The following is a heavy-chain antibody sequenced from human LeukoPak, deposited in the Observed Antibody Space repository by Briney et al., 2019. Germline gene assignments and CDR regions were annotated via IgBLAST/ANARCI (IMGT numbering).Heavy chain of an antibody. CDR3: AREGSSNDNMDV. J-gene: IGHJ6*02. CDR1: GFTFSSYA. CDR2: ISYDGSNK. V-gene: IGHV3-30*04. Sequence: GGSLRLSCAASGFTFSSYAMHWVRQAPGKGLEWVAVISYDGSNKYYADSVKGRFTISRDNSKNTLYLQMNSLRAEDTAGYYCAREGSSNDNMDVWGQGTTVTVSS. D-gene: IGHD1-1*01.